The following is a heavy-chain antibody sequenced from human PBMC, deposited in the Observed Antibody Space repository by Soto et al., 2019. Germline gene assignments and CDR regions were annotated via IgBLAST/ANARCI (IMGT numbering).Heavy chain of an antibody. CDR1: GFTFSNCV. CDR3: AKGLINGRWYAED. J-gene: IGHJ4*02. Sequence: VHLLESGGGLVHPGESLRLSCGASGFTFSNCVMTWVRQAPGKGLEWVSCITDSGTGTYYAESVKGRFTISRDNSKNTMYLQMNNLRAEDTGVYYCAKGLINGRWYAEDWGQGTLVTVSS. CDR2: ITDSGTGT. D-gene: IGHD6-13*01. V-gene: IGHV3-23*01.